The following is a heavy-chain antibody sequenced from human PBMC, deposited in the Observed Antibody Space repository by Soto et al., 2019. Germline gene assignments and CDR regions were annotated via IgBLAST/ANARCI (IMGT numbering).Heavy chain of an antibody. CDR1: GYTFTSYA. J-gene: IGHJ6*02. V-gene: IGHV1-3*05. CDR3: ARDPSYYGMDV. CDR2: INAGNGNT. Sequence: QVQLVQSGAEEKKPGASVKVSCKASGYTFTSYAMHWVRQAPGQSLEWMGWINAGNGNTKYSQKFQGRVTITRDRSASTAYMELSSLRSEDTAVYYCARDPSYYGMDVWGQGTTVTVSS.